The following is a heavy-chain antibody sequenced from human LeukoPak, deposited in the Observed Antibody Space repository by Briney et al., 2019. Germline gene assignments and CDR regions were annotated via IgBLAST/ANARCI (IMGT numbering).Heavy chain of an antibody. CDR2: IVVGSGNT. CDR3: AADIGIAAAGYYYYYYGMDV. Sequence: GASVNVSCKASVFTFTSSAMQWVRQARGQRLAWIGWIVVGSGNTNYAHKFQERVTITRDMSTSTAYMELSSLRSEDTAVYYCAADIGIAAAGYYYYYYGMDVWGQGTTVTVSS. V-gene: IGHV1-58*02. CDR1: VFTFTSSA. D-gene: IGHD6-13*01. J-gene: IGHJ6*02.